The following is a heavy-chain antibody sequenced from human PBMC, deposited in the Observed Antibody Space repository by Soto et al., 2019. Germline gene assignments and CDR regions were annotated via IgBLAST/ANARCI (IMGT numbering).Heavy chain of an antibody. CDR3: ARSMYYDSSGCYLAYDY. Sequence: SVKVSCKASGGTFSSYAISWVRQAPGQGLEWMGGIIPIFGTANYAQKFQGRVTITADESTSTAYMELSSLRSEDTAVYYCARSMYYDSSGCYLAYDYWGQGTLVTVSS. CDR1: GGTFSSYA. J-gene: IGHJ4*02. CDR2: IIPIFGTA. D-gene: IGHD3-22*01. V-gene: IGHV1-69*13.